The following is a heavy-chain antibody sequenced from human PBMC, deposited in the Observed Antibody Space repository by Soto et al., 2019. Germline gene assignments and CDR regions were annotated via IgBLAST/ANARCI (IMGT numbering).Heavy chain of an antibody. CDR3: TKGATSHFDS. CDR2: VYPSDSDV. D-gene: IGHD3-16*01. CDR1: GYRFTSSW. Sequence: PGESLKISCQGSGYRFTSSWIGWVRQMPGKGLEWLGNVYPSDSDVRYSPSFEGRVTISADNSINTAYLHLLNLKASDTAIYYCTKGATSHFDSWGQGTRVTSPQ. V-gene: IGHV5-51*01. J-gene: IGHJ4*02.